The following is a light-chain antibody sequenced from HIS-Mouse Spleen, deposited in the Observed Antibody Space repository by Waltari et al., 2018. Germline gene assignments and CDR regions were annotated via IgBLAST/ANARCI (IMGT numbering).Light chain of an antibody. CDR1: QSVSSSY. V-gene: IGKV3-20*01. CDR2: GAS. J-gene: IGKJ2*01. CDR3: QQYGSSPPYT. Sequence: EIVLTQSPGTLSLSPGERATLSCGASQSVSSSYLDWYQQKPGQAPRRLSSGASSRATGIPDRFSGSGSGTDFTLTISRLEPEDCAVYYCQQYGSSPPYTFGQGTKLEIK.